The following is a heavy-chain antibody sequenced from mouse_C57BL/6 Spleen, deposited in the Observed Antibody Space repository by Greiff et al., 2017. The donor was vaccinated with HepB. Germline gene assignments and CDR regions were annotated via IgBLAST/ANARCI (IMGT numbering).Heavy chain of an antibody. V-gene: IGHV1-62-2*01. CDR1: GYTFTEYT. D-gene: IGHD1-1*01. CDR3: AGHEDRMGYGSSPFAY. CDR2: FYPGSGSI. Sequence: VQLQESGAELVKPGASVKLSCKASGYTFTEYTIHWVKQRSGQGLEWIGWFYPGSGSIKYNEKFKDKATLTADKSSSTVYMELSRLTSEDSAVYFCAGHEDRMGYGSSPFAYWGQGTLVTVSA. J-gene: IGHJ3*01.